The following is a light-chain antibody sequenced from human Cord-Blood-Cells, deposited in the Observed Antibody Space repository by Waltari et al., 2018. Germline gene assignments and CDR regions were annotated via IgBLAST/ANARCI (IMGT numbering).Light chain of an antibody. J-gene: IGKJ1*01. V-gene: IGKV3-11*01. CDR2: DAS. CDR3: QQRSNWWT. CDR1: PSVSSY. Sequence: EIVLTQSPATLSLSPGESATLSCRASPSVSSYLAWYQQKPGQAPRLLIYDASNRATGIPARFSGSGSGTDFTLTISSLEPEDFAVYYCQQRSNWWTFGQGTKVEIK.